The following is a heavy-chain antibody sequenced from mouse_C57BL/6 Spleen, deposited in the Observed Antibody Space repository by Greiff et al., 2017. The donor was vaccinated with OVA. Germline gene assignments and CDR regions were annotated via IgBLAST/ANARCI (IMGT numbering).Heavy chain of an antibody. CDR3: ARRPSMDY. CDR1: GYTFTSYW. V-gene: IGHV1-69*01. Sequence: VQLQQPGAELVMPGASVKLSCKASGYTFTSYWMHWVKQRPGQGLEWIGEIDASDSYTNYNQKFKGKSTLTVDKSSSTAYMQLSSLTSEDSAVYYCARRPSMDYWGQGTSVTVSS. CDR2: IDASDSYT. J-gene: IGHJ4*01.